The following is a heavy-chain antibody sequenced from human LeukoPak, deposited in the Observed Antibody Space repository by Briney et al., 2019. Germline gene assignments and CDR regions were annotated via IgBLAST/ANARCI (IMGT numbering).Heavy chain of an antibody. J-gene: IGHJ4*02. CDR3: ARGGRGEYFDY. V-gene: IGHV3-7*01. CDR2: INQDGSEK. CDR1: GFTFSSYW. Sequence: GGSLRLSCAASGFTFSSYWMNWVRQAPGKGLEWVANINQDGSEKYYVDSVKGRFTISRDNGKNSLYLQLNSLRAEDTAAYYCARGGRGEYFDYWGQGTLVTVSS. D-gene: IGHD3-10*01.